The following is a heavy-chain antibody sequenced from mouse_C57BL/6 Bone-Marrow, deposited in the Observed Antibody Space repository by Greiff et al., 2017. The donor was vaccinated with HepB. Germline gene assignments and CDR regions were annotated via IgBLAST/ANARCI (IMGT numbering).Heavy chain of an antibody. V-gene: IGHV14-4*01. D-gene: IGHD1-1*01. CDR1: GFNIKDDY. Sequence: VQLKESGAELVRPGASVKLSCTASGFNIKDDYMHWVKQRPEQGLEWIGWIDPENGDTEYASNFQGKATITADTSSNTAYRQHSSLTSEDTAVDYCTTLFITTVVAPLDYWGQGTTRTVSS. J-gene: IGHJ2*01. CDR2: IDPENGDT. CDR3: TTLFITTVVAPLDY.